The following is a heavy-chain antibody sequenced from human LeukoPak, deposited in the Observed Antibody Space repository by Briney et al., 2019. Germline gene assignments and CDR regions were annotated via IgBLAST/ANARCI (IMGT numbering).Heavy chain of an antibody. D-gene: IGHD3-16*01. CDR1: GGSFSGYY. V-gene: IGHV4-34*01. Sequence: SETLSLTCAVYGGSFSGYYWSWIRQPPGKGLEWIGEINHSGSTNYNPSLKIRVAISIDTSKIQFSPKLSSVTAADTAVYYCARLGLPGGAFDIWGQGTMVTVSS. J-gene: IGHJ3*02. CDR3: ARLGLPGGAFDI. CDR2: INHSGST.